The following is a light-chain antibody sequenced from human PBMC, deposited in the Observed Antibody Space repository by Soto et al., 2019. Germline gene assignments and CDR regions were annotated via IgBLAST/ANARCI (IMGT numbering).Light chain of an antibody. V-gene: IGKV3-20*01. CDR1: QSVTSNY. CDR2: GAS. Sequence: EIVLTQSPGTLPLSPGERATLSCRASQSVTSNYLAWYQQKPGQAPSLLIYGASARAAGTPDRFSGSGTGTDFALTISGLEPEDFAVYFCQQYASSPWTFGQGTKV. J-gene: IGKJ1*01. CDR3: QQYASSPWT.